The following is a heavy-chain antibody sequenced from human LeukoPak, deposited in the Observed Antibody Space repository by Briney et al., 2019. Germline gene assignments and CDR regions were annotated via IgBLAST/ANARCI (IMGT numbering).Heavy chain of an antibody. CDR3: ARGRRYNY. Sequence: SETLSLTCAVYGGSFGGYYWSWIRQPPGKGLEWIGETNHSGSTNYNPSLKSRVTISVDTSKNQFSLKLSSGTAADTAVYYCARGRRYNYWGQGTLVTVSS. CDR1: GGSFGGYY. J-gene: IGHJ4*02. V-gene: IGHV4-34*01. CDR2: TNHSGST. D-gene: IGHD1-1*01.